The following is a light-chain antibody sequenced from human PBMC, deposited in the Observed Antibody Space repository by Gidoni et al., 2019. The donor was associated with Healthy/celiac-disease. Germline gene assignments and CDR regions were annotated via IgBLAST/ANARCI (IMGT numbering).Light chain of an antibody. Sequence: DIVMTQSPLSLPVTPGEPASISCRSSQSLLHSNGYNYLDWYLQKPGQSPQLLIYLGSNRASGVPDRFSGSGSGTDFTLKISRVEAEDVGVYYCMQALQTPTSGGGTKVEIK. J-gene: IGKJ4*01. CDR3: MQALQTPT. V-gene: IGKV2-28*01. CDR2: LGS. CDR1: QSLLHSNGYNY.